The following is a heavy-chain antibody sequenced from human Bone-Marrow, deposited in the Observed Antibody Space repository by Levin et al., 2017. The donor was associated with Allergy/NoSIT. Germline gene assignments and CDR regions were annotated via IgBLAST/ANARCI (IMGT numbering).Heavy chain of an antibody. Sequence: GGSLRLSCAASGFTFDDYAMHWVRQAPGKGLEWVSVISWNSVSIHYADSVKGRFTISRDNAKNSLYLQMNSLRPEDTALYYCAKEQDATGVSAMTPDYWGQGILVTVSS. J-gene: IGHJ4*02. CDR1: GFTFDDYA. CDR3: AKEQDATGVSAMTPDY. V-gene: IGHV3-9*01. D-gene: IGHD5/OR15-5a*01. CDR2: ISWNSVSI.